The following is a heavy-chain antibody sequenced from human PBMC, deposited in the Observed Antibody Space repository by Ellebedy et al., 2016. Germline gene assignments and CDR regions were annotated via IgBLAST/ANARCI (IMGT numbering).Heavy chain of an antibody. D-gene: IGHD1-26*01. V-gene: IGHV3-23*01. CDR1: GFTLSNYA. J-gene: IGHJ3*02. CDR2: IGLNDGNT. CDR3: AKTFGGSLYDASDI. Sequence: GESLKISCAASGFTLSNYAMTWVRQAPGKGLEWVSSIGLNDGNTYFADSVKGRFTLSRDNSNNTLYLQMNSLRAEDTGVYYCAKTFGGSLYDASDIWGQGTMVTVSS.